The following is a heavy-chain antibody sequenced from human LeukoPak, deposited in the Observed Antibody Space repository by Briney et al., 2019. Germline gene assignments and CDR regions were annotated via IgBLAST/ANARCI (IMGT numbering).Heavy chain of an antibody. J-gene: IGHJ3*02. CDR3: ARTPGIRRPFDI. CDR1: GVSISSGGYY. CDR2: IYYSGST. V-gene: IGHV4-31*03. Sequence: SETLSLTCTVSGVSISSGGYYWRWIRQHPGKGLEWIGYIYYSGSTYYNPSLKSRVTISVDTSKNQFSLKLSSVTAADTAVYYCARTPGIRRPFDIWGQGTMVTVSS. D-gene: IGHD6-13*01.